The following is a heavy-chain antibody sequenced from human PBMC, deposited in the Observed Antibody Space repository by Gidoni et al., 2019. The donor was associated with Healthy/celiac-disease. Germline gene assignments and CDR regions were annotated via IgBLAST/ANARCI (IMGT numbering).Heavy chain of an antibody. CDR3: ARAPPTVTTRRAFDI. Sequence: WIGEINHSGSTNYNPSLKRRVTISVDTSKNQFSLKLSSVTAADTAVYYCARAPPTVTTRRAFDIWGQGTMVTVSS. CDR2: INHSGST. V-gene: IGHV4-34*01. D-gene: IGHD4-4*01. J-gene: IGHJ3*02.